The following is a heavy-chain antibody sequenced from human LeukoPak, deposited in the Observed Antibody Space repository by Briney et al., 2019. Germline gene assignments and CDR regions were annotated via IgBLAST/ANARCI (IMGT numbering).Heavy chain of an antibody. CDR3: ATRSKKFDY. Sequence: SETLSLTCAVYGGSFSGYYWSWVRQPPGKGLEWIGSIYYSGSTYYNPSLKSRVTISVDTSKNQFSLKLSSVTAADTAVYYCATRSKKFDYWGQGTLVTVSS. V-gene: IGHV4-34*01. CDR2: IYYSGST. CDR1: GGSFSGYY. J-gene: IGHJ4*02.